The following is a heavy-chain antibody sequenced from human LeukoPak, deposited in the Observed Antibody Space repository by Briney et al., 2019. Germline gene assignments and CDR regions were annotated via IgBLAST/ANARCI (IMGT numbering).Heavy chain of an antibody. CDR2: ISYDGSNK. CDR3: ARFAAGGSYYYYMDV. CDR1: GFTFSSYG. D-gene: IGHD6-25*01. Sequence: GKSLRLSCAASGFTFSSYGMHWVRQAPGKGLEWVALISYDGSNKYYADSVKGRFTISRDNSKNSLYLQMNSLRADDTAVYYCARFAAGGSYYYYMDVWGKGTTVTVSS. J-gene: IGHJ6*03. V-gene: IGHV3-30*03.